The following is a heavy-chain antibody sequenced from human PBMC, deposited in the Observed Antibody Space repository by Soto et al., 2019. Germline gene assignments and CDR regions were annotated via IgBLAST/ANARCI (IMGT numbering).Heavy chain of an antibody. CDR3: ARASTMVRGSSQLSYGMDV. CDR2: IITIFGTA. CDR1: GGTFSSYA. Sequence: QVQLVQSGAEVKKPGASVKVSCKASGGTFSSYAISWVRQAPGQGLEWMGGIITIFGTANYAQKFQGRVTITADESTSTAYMELSSLRSEDTAVYYCARASTMVRGSSQLSYGMDVWGQGTTVTVSS. J-gene: IGHJ6*02. D-gene: IGHD3-10*01. V-gene: IGHV1-69*01.